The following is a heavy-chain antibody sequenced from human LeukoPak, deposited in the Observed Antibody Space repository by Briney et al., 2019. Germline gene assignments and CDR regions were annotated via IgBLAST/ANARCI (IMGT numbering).Heavy chain of an antibody. J-gene: IGHJ4*02. V-gene: IGHV3-74*01. D-gene: IGHD1-26*01. CDR2: ISPEGSGT. CDR1: GFSLSGYW. Sequence: GGSLRLSCAASGFSLSGYWMHWVRQAPGKGLVWVSRISPEGSGTTYADSVKGRFTISRDNSKNTLYLQMNSLRDEDAAVYYCARDLGYYRADYWGQGTLVTVSS. CDR3: ARDLGYYRADY.